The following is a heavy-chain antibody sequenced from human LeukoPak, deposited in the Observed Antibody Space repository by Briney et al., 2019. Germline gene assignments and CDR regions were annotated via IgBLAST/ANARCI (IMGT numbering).Heavy chain of an antibody. J-gene: IGHJ6*02. Sequence: GGSLRLSCAASTFTVRNNFMSWVRQAPGKGLEWXSLIXXXGXXXXXXXXKGRFTISRDNSKNTLYLQMNSLRAEDTAVYYCAGDYYYGMDVWGQGTTVTVSS. CDR1: TFTVRNNF. V-gene: IGHV3-66*02. CDR2: IXXXGXX. CDR3: AGDYYYGMDV.